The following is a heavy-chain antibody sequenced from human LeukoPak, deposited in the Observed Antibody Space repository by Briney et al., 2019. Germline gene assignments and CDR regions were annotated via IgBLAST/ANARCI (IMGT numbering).Heavy chain of an antibody. Sequence: PGGSLRLSCAASGFTFSSYAMHWVRQAPGKGLEWVAVISYDGSNKYYADSVKGRFTISRDNSKNTLYLQMNSLRAEDTAVYYCARDRGMGDKVGAFDYWGQGTLVTVSS. D-gene: IGHD1-26*01. CDR3: ARDRGMGDKVGAFDY. V-gene: IGHV3-30*04. CDR1: GFTFSSYA. CDR2: ISYDGSNK. J-gene: IGHJ4*02.